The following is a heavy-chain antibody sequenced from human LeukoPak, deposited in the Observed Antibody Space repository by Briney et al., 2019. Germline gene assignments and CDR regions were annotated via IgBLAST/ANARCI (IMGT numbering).Heavy chain of an antibody. D-gene: IGHD2-15*01. CDR2: INSDGITT. V-gene: IGHV3-74*01. CDR1: GFSFSSYW. CDR3: ARDTPGGVGFDY. Sequence: PGGTLTLSCAASGFSFSSYWMHWVRQDPATGLVWLSHINSDGITTNYADSVKGRFTISRDTAKNTLYLQMNGLRAEDTAVYYCARDTPGGVGFDYWGQGTLVTVSS. J-gene: IGHJ4*02.